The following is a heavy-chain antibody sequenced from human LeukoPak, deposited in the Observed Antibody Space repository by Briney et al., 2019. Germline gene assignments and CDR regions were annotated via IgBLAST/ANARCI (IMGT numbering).Heavy chain of an antibody. J-gene: IGHJ4*02. D-gene: IGHD3-22*01. CDR2: INHSGST. V-gene: IGHV4-38-2*02. CDR1: GYSISSGYY. Sequence: SETLSLTCTVSGYSISSGYYWGWIRQPPGKGLEWIGEINHSGSTNYNPSLKSRVTISVDTSKNQFSLKLSSVTAADTAVYYCARGWVGRYYYVIVTPRRFDYWGQGTLVTVSS. CDR3: ARGWVGRYYYVIVTPRRFDY.